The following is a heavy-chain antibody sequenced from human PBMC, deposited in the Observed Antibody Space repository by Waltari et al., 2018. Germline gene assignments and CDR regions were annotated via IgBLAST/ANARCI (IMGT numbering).Heavy chain of an antibody. V-gene: IGHV1-69-2*01. CDR2: GDPEDGET. Sequence: VQQAPGKGLEWKGLGDPEDGETIEAEKFQGRVTITADTSTDTAYMELSSLRSEDTAVYYCATGTSGAAFDIWGQGTMVTVSS. J-gene: IGHJ3*02. D-gene: IGHD1-1*01. CDR3: ATGTSGAAFDI.